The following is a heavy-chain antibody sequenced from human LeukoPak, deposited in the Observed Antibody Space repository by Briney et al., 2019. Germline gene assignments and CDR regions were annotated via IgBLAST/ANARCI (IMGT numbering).Heavy chain of an antibody. Sequence: GGSLRLSCAGSGFIFSNYWMTWVRQAPGKGLEWVANIKQDGSEKNYVDSVKGRFTISRDNAKNSLYLQMNSLRAEDTAVYYCAGPPQAGPFDYWGKGTLVTVSS. CDR1: GFIFSNYW. CDR2: IKQDGSEK. J-gene: IGHJ4*02. D-gene: IGHD6-19*01. V-gene: IGHV3-7*01. CDR3: AGPPQAGPFDY.